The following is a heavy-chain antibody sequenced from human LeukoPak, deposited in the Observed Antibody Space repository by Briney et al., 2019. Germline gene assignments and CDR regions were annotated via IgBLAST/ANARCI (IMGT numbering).Heavy chain of an antibody. D-gene: IGHD2-2*01. CDR3: VRDSDIWVVPVPSLYNWFDT. CDR1: GYDFTSKG. Sequence: ASVKVSCKATGYDFTSKGISWVRQAPGEGLEGMGGISVYSGDAKYAHKFEGRVDMTTDTSTTTAYLELRSLTSEDTAVYYCVRDSDIWVVPVPSLYNWFDTWGQGTLVTVSS. J-gene: IGHJ5*02. CDR2: ISVYSGDA. V-gene: IGHV1-18*01.